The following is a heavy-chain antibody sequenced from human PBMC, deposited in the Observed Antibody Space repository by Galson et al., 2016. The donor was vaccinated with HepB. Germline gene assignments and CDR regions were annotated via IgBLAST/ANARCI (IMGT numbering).Heavy chain of an antibody. CDR1: GFTFSGYA. CDR3: ANLRGGSYAFDI. Sequence: SLRLSCAASGFTFSGYAMHWVRQAPGKGLEWVAVISYDGSYKFYADSVKGRFTISRDNSKNTLYLQMNSLRAEDTAVYYCANLRGGSYAFDIWGQGTTVTVSS. J-gene: IGHJ3*02. D-gene: IGHD2-15*01. CDR2: ISYDGSYK. V-gene: IGHV3-30*18.